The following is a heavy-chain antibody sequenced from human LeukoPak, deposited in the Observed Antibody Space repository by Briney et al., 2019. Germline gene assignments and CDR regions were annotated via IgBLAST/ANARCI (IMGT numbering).Heavy chain of an antibody. CDR1: GGTFSSYA. Sequence: SVKVSCKASGGTFSSYAISWVRQAPGQGLEWMGGIIPIFGTANYAQKFQGRVTITADESTSTAYMELGSLRSEDTAVYYCARDEGPAAEHLFDYWGQGTLVTVSS. V-gene: IGHV1-69*13. CDR3: ARDEGPAAEHLFDY. J-gene: IGHJ4*02. D-gene: IGHD2-2*01. CDR2: IIPIFGTA.